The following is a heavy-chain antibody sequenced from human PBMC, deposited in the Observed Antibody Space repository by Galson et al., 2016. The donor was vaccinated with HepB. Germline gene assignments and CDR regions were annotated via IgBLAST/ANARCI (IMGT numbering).Heavy chain of an antibody. J-gene: IGHJ4*02. Sequence: SLRLSCAASGFTFSEYGMHWVRQAPGGGLVWVSRINPDASTINYGDSVRGRFTISRDNAKSTLYLQMNNLRVEDTAVYYCARGGLEPVDYWGQGTLVTVSS. D-gene: IGHD1-1*01. V-gene: IGHV3-74*01. CDR2: INPDASTI. CDR3: ARGGLEPVDY. CDR1: GFTFSEYG.